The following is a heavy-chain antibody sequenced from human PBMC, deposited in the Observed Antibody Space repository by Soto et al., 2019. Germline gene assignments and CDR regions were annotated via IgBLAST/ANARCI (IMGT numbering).Heavy chain of an antibody. CDR2: ISYDGSKK. D-gene: IGHD5-18*01. CDR1: GFTFSSYA. Sequence: QVQLVESGGGVVQPGRSLRLSCAASGFTFSSYAMHWVRQAPGKGLEWVAVISYDGSKKYYADSVKGRFTISRDNSKNTLYLQMNSLRAEDTAVYYCARDGDTAMVTAFDYWGQGTLVTVSS. J-gene: IGHJ4*02. CDR3: ARDGDTAMVTAFDY. V-gene: IGHV3-30-3*01.